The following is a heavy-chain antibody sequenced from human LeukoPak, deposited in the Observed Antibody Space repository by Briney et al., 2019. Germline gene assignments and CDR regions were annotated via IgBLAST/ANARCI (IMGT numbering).Heavy chain of an antibody. Sequence: SETLSLTCTVSGYSINNGYYWSWIRQPPGKGLEWIGEINHSGSTNHNPSLKSRVTISVDTSKNQFSLKLSSVTAADTAVYYCARRVFNWFDPWGQGTLVTVSS. V-gene: IGHV4-34*01. CDR1: GYSINNGYY. D-gene: IGHD6-13*01. CDR2: INHSGST. J-gene: IGHJ5*02. CDR3: ARRVFNWFDP.